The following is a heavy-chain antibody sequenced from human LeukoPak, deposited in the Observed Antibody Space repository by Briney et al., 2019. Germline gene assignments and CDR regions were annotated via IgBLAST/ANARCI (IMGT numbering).Heavy chain of an antibody. CDR1: GGSITSYY. J-gene: IGHJ6*03. CDR3: ARVDSGNYYGSGSYYKFGYYYYYMDV. V-gene: IGHV4-59*01. D-gene: IGHD3-10*01. Sequence: SETLSLTCTVSGGSITSYYWSWIRQPPGKGLEWIGYVYYTESTNYNPSLKSRVTISVDTSKNQFSLRLSSVTAADTAVYYCARVDSGNYYGSGSYYKFGYYYYYMDVWGKGTTVTISS. CDR2: VYYTEST.